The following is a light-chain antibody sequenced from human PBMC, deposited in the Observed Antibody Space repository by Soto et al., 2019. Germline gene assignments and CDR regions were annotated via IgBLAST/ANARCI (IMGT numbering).Light chain of an antibody. J-gene: IGKJ2*01. V-gene: IGKV1-13*02. CDR3: QQFNGYLYT. Sequence: AIQLTQSPSSLSASVGDTVTITCRASQGISSALAWYQQKPGKAPHLLIYDASTLESGVPSRFSGSGSGTDFTLTISSLKPEDFATYFCQQFNGYLYTFGQGTKLEIK. CDR2: DAS. CDR1: QGISSA.